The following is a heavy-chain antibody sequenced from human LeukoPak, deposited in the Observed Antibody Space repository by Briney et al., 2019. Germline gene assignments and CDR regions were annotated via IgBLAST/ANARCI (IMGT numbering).Heavy chain of an antibody. Sequence: MPSETLSLTCAVYGGSFSGYYWSWIRQPPGKGLEWIGEVNHSGSTNYNPSLKSRVTISVDTSKNQFSLKLSSVTAADTAVYYCARRRIAAAGGFDYWGQGTLVTVSS. J-gene: IGHJ4*02. CDR1: GGSFSGYY. V-gene: IGHV4-34*01. CDR2: VNHSGST. D-gene: IGHD6-13*01. CDR3: ARRRIAAAGGFDY.